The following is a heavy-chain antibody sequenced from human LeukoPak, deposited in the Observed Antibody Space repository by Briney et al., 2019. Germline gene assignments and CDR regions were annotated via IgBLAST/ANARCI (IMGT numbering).Heavy chain of an antibody. Sequence: SETLSLTCTVSGGSISSYYWSWIRQPPGKGLEWIGYIYYSGSTYYNPSLKSRVTISVDTSKNQFSLKLSSVTAADTAVYYCAGIVATTKRWFDPWGQGTLVTVSS. J-gene: IGHJ5*02. CDR1: GGSISSYY. CDR2: IYYSGST. V-gene: IGHV4-59*06. D-gene: IGHD5-12*01. CDR3: AGIVATTKRWFDP.